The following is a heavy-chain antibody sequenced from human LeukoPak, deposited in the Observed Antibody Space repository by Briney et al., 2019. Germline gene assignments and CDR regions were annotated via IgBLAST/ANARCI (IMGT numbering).Heavy chain of an antibody. J-gene: IGHJ5*02. D-gene: IGHD5/OR15-5a*01. CDR2: ITPFSGNT. V-gene: IGHV1-45*02. Sequence: GSSVKISCRASERSFTHRYLHWVRQALGQALEWMAWITPFSGNTNYAQKFQDRVAITRDNFLSTAYMELSGLRSEDTAVYYCATSMGSTMIQGSWGQGTLVTVSS. CDR1: ERSFTHRY. CDR3: ATSMGSTMIQGS.